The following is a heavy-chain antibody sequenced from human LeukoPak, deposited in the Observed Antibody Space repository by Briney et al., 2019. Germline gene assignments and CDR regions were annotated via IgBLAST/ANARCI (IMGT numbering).Heavy chain of an antibody. CDR2: ISRDGTDT. CDR1: GFTFDDYA. D-gene: IGHD5-24*01. CDR3: ARDGDAYNFDY. V-gene: IGHV3-74*01. J-gene: IGHJ4*02. Sequence: PGGSLRLSCAASGFTFDDYAMHWVRHTPGKGLVWVSRISRDGTDTIYADSVKGRFTISRDNAKNTLYLQMNSLRAEDTAVYYCARDGDAYNFDYWGQGTLVTVSS.